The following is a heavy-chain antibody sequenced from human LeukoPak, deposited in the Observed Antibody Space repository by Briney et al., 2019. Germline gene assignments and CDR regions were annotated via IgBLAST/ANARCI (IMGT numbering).Heavy chain of an antibody. D-gene: IGHD1-7*01. V-gene: IGHV1-2*02. CDR3: ASSYNWNYGSYYFDY. Sequence: GASVKVSCKASGYTFIDYYIHWVRQAPGQGLEWMGWINPNSGGTNYAQKFQGRVTMTRDTSISTAYMELSRLRSDDTAVYYCASSYNWNYGSYYFDYWGQGTLVTVSS. CDR1: GYTFIDYY. CDR2: INPNSGGT. J-gene: IGHJ4*02.